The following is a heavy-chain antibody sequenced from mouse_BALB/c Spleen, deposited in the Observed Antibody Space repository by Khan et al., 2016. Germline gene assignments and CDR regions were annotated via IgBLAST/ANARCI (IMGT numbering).Heavy chain of an antibody. CDR2: IDPYNGGT. J-gene: IGHJ2*01. CDR1: GYSFTDYN. Sequence: VQLQQSGPELVKPGASVKVSCKASGYSFTDYNIYWVKQSLGKCLEWIGYIDPYNGGTSYNQKFKGKATLTVDKSSNTAFMHLNSLTSEDSAVYNCANGIDFDYWGQGTTLTVSS. V-gene: IGHV1S135*01. CDR3: ANGIDFDY. D-gene: IGHD2-1*01.